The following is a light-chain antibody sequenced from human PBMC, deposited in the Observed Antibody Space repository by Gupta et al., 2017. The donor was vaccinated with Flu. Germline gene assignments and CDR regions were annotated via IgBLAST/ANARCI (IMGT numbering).Light chain of an antibody. CDR1: QSVSSSY. Sequence: EIVLTQSPGTLSLSPGERATLSCRASQSVSSSYLAWYQQKPGQAPRLLIYGASSRATGIPDRFSGSGSGTDFTLTISRLEPEDFAVYYCQQDGSSPHGFGQGTRLEIK. V-gene: IGKV3-20*01. J-gene: IGKJ5*01. CDR3: QQDGSSPHG. CDR2: GAS.